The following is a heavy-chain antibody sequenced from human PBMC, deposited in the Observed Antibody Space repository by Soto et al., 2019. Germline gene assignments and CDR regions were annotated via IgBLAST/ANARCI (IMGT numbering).Heavy chain of an antibody. Sequence: SGPTLVKPTQTLTLTCTFSGFSLSTSGMCVSWIRQPPGKALEWLARIDWDDDKYYSTSLKTRLTISKDTSKNQVVLTMTNMDPVDTATYYCARILRISLAAAGRRYYYYYYYMDVWGKGTTVTVSS. J-gene: IGHJ6*03. CDR2: IDWDDDK. D-gene: IGHD6-13*01. V-gene: IGHV2-70*11. CDR3: ARILRISLAAAGRRYYYYYYYMDV. CDR1: GFSLSTSGMC.